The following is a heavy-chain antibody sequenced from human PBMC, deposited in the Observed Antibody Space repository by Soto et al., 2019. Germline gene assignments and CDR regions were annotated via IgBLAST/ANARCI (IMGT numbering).Heavy chain of an antibody. CDR2: ISATGNTI. CDR1: GFIFSNYE. CDR3: ARRRSHYYYYGMDV. D-gene: IGHD3-3*01. Sequence: GGSLRLSCEASGFIFSNYEMTWVRQAPGKGLEWVSYISATGNTIYYADSVRGRFTISRDRAKNLLYLQMSSLRAEDSAVYYCARRRSHYYYYGMDVWGRGTTVTVSS. V-gene: IGHV3-48*03. J-gene: IGHJ6*02.